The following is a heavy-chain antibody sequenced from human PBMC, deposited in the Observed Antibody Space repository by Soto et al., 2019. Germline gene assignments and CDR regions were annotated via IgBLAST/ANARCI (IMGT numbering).Heavy chain of an antibody. CDR1: GYTLTSFY. J-gene: IGHJ4*02. V-gene: IGHV1-46*01. Sequence: ASVKVSCKASGYTLTSFYMHWMRQAPGQGLEWIGVIDPSAGSTTYAQKFKGRVRMTRDTFTSTVFMELSSLRSEDTAVYYCARSPRPTGTTLYYFDSWGQRTLVTVSS. D-gene: IGHD1-1*01. CDR3: ARSPRPTGTTLYYFDS. CDR2: IDPSAGST.